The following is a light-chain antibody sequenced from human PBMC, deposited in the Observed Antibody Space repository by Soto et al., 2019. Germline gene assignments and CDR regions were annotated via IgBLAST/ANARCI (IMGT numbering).Light chain of an antibody. CDR2: DVS. Sequence: QSVLTQPRSVSGSPGQSVTISCTGTSSDVGGYNYVSWYLQHPGKAPKVMIYDVSKRPSGVPDRFSGSKSGNTASLTISGLQSEDEADYYCCSFAGNYIYVFETGTKLTVL. CDR3: CSFAGNYIYV. J-gene: IGLJ1*01. V-gene: IGLV2-11*01. CDR1: SSDVGGYNY.